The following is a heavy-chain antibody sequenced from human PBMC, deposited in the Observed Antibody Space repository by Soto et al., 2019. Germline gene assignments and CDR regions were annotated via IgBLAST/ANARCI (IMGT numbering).Heavy chain of an antibody. CDR3: ARHRGMGLFDY. CDR1: GGSISSYH. V-gene: IGHV4-59*08. J-gene: IGHJ4*02. D-gene: IGHD2-8*01. CDR2: IYYSGTT. Sequence: QVQLQESGPGLVKPSKTLSLTCTVSGGSISSYHWTWIRQGPGKGLEWIGNIYYSGTTNYNPSHKSRVTISIDTSKKQFSLKLSSVTAADTAVYYCARHRGMGLFDYWGQGTLVTVSS.